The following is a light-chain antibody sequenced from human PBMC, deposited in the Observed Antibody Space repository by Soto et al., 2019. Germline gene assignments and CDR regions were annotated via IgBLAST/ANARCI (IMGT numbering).Light chain of an antibody. CDR1: QPVLSRSNNKNY. CDR3: QQYDSAPWA. Sequence: DIVMTQSPDSLVVSLGERATINCKSSQPVLSRSNNKNYLSWYQQKPGQPPKLLISWASTRESGVPDRFSGSGSGTDFTLTISTLQAEDVAVYYCQQYDSAPWAFGQGTKVEVQ. CDR2: WAS. V-gene: IGKV4-1*01. J-gene: IGKJ1*01.